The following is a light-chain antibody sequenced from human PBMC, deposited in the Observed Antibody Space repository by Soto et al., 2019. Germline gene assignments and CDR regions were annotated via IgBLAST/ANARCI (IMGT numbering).Light chain of an antibody. CDR3: LLSYIGAHVV. Sequence: VVTQEPSLTVSPGGTVTLTCGSSTGAVTSGHYPYWFQQKPGQAPRTLIYDTSNKHSWTPARFSGSLLGGKAALTLSGAQPEDEADYYCLLSYIGAHVVFGGGTQLTVL. CDR1: TGAVTSGHY. V-gene: IGLV7-46*01. J-gene: IGLJ2*01. CDR2: DTS.